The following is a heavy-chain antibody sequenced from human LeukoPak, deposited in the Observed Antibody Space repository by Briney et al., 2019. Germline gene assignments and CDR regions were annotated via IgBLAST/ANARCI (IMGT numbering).Heavy chain of an antibody. V-gene: IGHV1-24*01. CDR1: GYTLTELS. CDR3: ATVGSGSYARGDYYMDV. Sequence: GASVKVSCKVSGYTLTELSMHWVRQAPGKGLEWMGGFDPEDGETIYAQKFQGRVTTTEDTSTDTAYMELSSLRSEDTAVYYCATVGSGSYARGDYYMDVWGKGTTVTVSS. D-gene: IGHD1-26*01. J-gene: IGHJ6*03. CDR2: FDPEDGET.